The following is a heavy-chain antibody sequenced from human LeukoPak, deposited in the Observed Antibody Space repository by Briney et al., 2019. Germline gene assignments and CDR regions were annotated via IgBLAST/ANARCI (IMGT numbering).Heavy chain of an antibody. CDR1: GGSFSGYY. D-gene: IGHD3-10*01. V-gene: IGHV4-34*01. J-gene: IGHJ4*02. CDR2: INHSGST. CDR3: ARSGVRGVMRKHFDY. Sequence: PSETLSLTCAVYGGSFSGYYWSWIRQPPGKGLEWIGEINHSGSTNYNPSLKSRVTISVDTSKNQFSLKLSSVTAADTAVYYCARSGVRGVMRKHFDYWGQGTLVTVSS.